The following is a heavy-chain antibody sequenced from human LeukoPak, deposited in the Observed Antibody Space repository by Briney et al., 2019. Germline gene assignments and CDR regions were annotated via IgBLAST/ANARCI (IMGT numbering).Heavy chain of an antibody. Sequence: GGSLRLSCAASGFTFSSYAMHWVRQAPGKGLEWVAVISYDGSNKYYADSVKGRFTISRDNSKNTLYLQMNSLRAEDTAVYYCAREAYYYDSSGSKDYWGQGTLVTVSS. V-gene: IGHV3-30*04. CDR2: ISYDGSNK. J-gene: IGHJ4*02. CDR3: AREAYYYDSSGSKDY. CDR1: GFTFSSYA. D-gene: IGHD3-22*01.